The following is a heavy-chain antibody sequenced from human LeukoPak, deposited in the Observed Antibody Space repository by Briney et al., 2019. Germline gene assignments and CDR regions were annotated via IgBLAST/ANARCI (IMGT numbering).Heavy chain of an antibody. CDR1: GYTFTSYG. D-gene: IGHD3-9*01. CDR3: ARDRHYDILTGYHKNYFDY. J-gene: IGHJ4*02. CDR2: ISAYNGNT. Sequence: ASVKVSCKASGYTFTSYGISWVRQAPGQGLEWMGWISAYNGNTSYAQKLQGRVTMTTDTSTSTAYMELRSLRSDDTAVYYCARDRHYDILTGYHKNYFDYWGQGTLVTVSS. V-gene: IGHV1-18*01.